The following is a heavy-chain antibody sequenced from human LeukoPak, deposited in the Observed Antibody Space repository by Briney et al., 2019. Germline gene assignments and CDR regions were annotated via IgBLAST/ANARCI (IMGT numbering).Heavy chain of an antibody. CDR3: VAPASSSTVYYFDY. Sequence: GGSLRLSCAASGFIFSRYAVTWVRQAPGKGLEWVSSISNSDGSTYYADSVRGRFTISRDNSKNTLYLQMNSLRAEDTAVYYCVAPASSSTVYYFDYWGQGTLVTVSP. J-gene: IGHJ4*02. CDR1: GFIFSRYA. V-gene: IGHV3-23*01. CDR2: ISNSDGST. D-gene: IGHD6-6*01.